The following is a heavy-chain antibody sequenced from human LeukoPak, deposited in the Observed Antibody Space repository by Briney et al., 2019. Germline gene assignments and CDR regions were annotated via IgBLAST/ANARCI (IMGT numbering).Heavy chain of an antibody. D-gene: IGHD3-22*01. V-gene: IGHV1-3*04. J-gene: IGHJ3*02. CDR2: LNTGNGDT. CDR3: ARVSYYYDSSGLHAFDI. CDR1: GYTFTNYA. Sequence: ASVKVSCKASGYTFTNYAMHWVRQAPGQRLEWMGWLNTGNGDTKYSQKFQGRVTITRDTSASTAYMELSSLRSEDTAVYYCARVSYYYDSSGLHAFDIWGQGTMVTVSS.